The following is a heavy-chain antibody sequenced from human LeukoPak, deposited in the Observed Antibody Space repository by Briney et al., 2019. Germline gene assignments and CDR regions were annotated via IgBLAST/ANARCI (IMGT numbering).Heavy chain of an antibody. D-gene: IGHD4-17*01. CDR3: AREMGTTVTTRFDY. CDR1: GYTFTGNN. Sequence: ASVKVSCKASGYTFTGNNMHWVRQAPGQGLEWMGWINPNSGGTNYAQKFQGRVTMTRDKAISTAYMEVSRLRSDDTALYYCAREMGTTVTTRFDYWGQGTLVTVSS. J-gene: IGHJ4*02. V-gene: IGHV1-2*02. CDR2: INPNSGGT.